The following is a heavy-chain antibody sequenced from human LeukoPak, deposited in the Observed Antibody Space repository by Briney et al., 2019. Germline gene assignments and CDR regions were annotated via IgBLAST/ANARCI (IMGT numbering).Heavy chain of an antibody. CDR2: IYHSGST. J-gene: IGHJ4*02. V-gene: IGHV4-4*02. CDR3: ASCPPYYDFWSGYHDY. Sequence: SGTLSLTCAVSGGSTSSSNWWSWVRQPPGKGLEWIGEIYHSGSTNYNPSLKSRVTISVDKSKNQFSLKLSSVTAADTAVYYCASCPPYYDFWSGYHDYWGQGTLVTVPS. CDR1: GGSTSSSNW. D-gene: IGHD3-3*01.